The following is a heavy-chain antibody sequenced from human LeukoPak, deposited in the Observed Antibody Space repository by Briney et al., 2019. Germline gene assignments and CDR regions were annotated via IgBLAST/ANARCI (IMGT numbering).Heavy chain of an antibody. Sequence: SETLSLTCTVSGGSISSSSYYWGWIRQPPGKGLEWIGSIYYSGSTYYNPSLKSRVTISVDTSKNQFSLKLSSVTAADTAVYYCARHRRIFGVVYFDFWAQGTLVTVSS. CDR2: IYYSGST. V-gene: IGHV4-39*01. CDR3: ARHRRIFGVVYFDF. D-gene: IGHD3-3*01. CDR1: GGSISSSSYY. J-gene: IGHJ4*02.